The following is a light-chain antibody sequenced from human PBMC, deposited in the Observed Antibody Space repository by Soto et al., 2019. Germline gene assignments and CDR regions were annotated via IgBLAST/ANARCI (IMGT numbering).Light chain of an antibody. CDR2: MVS. Sequence: DVVMTQSPLSLPVTLGQPASFSCRSSQGLVFSDGNTYLTWFHXRQGQSARRXIYMVSNRDSGVPDRFSGSASGTDLTLKISRVEAEDVGVYDCMQAAHWPWTFGQGTKVDIK. J-gene: IGKJ1*01. CDR1: QGLVFSDGNTY. CDR3: MQAAHWPWT. V-gene: IGKV2-30*01.